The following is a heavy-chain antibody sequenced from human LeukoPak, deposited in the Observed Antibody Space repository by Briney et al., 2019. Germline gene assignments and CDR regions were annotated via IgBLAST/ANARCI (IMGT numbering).Heavy chain of an antibody. J-gene: IGHJ3*02. D-gene: IGHD2-2*01. V-gene: IGHV5-51*01. CDR1: GYSFTSYW. CDR3: ARQYCSSTSCYLAFDI. CDR2: IYPGDSDT. Sequence: GESLKISCKGSGYSFTSYWIGWVRQMPGKGLEWMGSIYPGDSDTRYSPSFQGQVTISADKSISTAYLQWSSLKASDTAMYYCARQYCSSTSCYLAFDIWGQGTMVTVSS.